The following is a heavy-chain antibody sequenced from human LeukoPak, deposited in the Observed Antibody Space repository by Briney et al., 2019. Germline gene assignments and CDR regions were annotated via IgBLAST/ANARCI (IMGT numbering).Heavy chain of an antibody. J-gene: IGHJ4*02. Sequence: SETLSLTCTVSGGSISSSSYYWSWIRQPPGKGLEWIGYIYYSGSTNYNPSLKSRVTIPVDTSKNQFSLKLSSVTAADTAVYYCARDMSGSYHHFDYWGQGTLVTVSS. V-gene: IGHV4-61*01. D-gene: IGHD1-26*01. CDR3: ARDMSGSYHHFDY. CDR2: IYYSGST. CDR1: GGSISSSSYY.